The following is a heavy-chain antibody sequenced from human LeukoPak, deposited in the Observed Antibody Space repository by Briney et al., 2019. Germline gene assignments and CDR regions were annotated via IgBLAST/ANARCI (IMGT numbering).Heavy chain of an antibody. Sequence: SVKVSCKASGGTFSSYAISWVRQAPGQGLEWMGGIIPIFGTANYAQKFQGRVTITADESTSTAYMELSSLRSEDTAVYYYARANTSDYYYYYGMDVWGQGTTVTVSS. CDR1: GGTFSSYA. CDR3: ARANTSDYYYYYGMDV. J-gene: IGHJ6*02. D-gene: IGHD5-18*01. V-gene: IGHV1-69*13. CDR2: IIPIFGTA.